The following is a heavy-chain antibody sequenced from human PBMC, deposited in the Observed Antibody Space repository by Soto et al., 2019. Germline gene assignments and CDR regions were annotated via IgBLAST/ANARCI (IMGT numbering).Heavy chain of an antibody. CDR1: GGTFSSYA. J-gene: IGHJ4*02. Sequence: SVKVSCKASGGTFSSYAISWVRQAPGQGLEWMGGIIPIFGTANYAQKFQGRVTITGDESTSTVYMELSSLRSEDTAIYYCAVSYSDFDYWGQGTLDIVSS. CDR3: AVSYSDFDY. D-gene: IGHD4-4*01. CDR2: IIPIFGTA. V-gene: IGHV1-69*13.